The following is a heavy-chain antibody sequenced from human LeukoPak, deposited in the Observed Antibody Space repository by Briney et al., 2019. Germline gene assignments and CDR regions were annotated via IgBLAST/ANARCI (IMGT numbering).Heavy chain of an antibody. Sequence: ASVKVSCKASGYTFIGYYMHWVRQAPGQGLEWMGWINPNTGGTNYAQRFQGRVTMTRDTSISTAYMELSRLRSDDTAVYYCARVSWYSSSWPKFYYYYYMDVWGKGTTVTVSS. CDR3: ARVSWYSSSWPKFYYYYYMDV. D-gene: IGHD6-13*01. J-gene: IGHJ6*03. V-gene: IGHV1-2*02. CDR1: GYTFIGYY. CDR2: INPNTGGT.